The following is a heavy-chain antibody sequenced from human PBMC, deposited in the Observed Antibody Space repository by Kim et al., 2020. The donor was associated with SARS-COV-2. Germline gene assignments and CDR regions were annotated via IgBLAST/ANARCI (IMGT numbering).Heavy chain of an antibody. CDR1: GFTFSSYA. CDR2: ISYDGSNK. D-gene: IGHD6-19*01. Sequence: GGSLRLSCAASGFTFSSYAMHWVRQAPGKGLEWVAVISYDGSNKYYVDSVKGRFTISRDNSKNTLYLQRNSLRAEDTAVYYCATPRDHYSSGWCSSFDYWGQGTLVTVSS. J-gene: IGHJ4*02. V-gene: IGHV3-30*04. CDR3: ATPRDHYSSGWCSSFDY.